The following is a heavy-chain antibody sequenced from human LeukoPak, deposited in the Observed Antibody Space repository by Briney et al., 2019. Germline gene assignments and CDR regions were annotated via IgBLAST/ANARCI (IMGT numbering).Heavy chain of an antibody. D-gene: IGHD6-13*01. Sequence: GGSLRLSCAASGFNFSSYAMSWVRQAPGKGLEWVSGISGSGGSTYYADSVKGRFTISRDNSKNTLYLQMDSLRAEDTAVYYCAKTYSSSWHYFDYWGQGTLVTVSS. V-gene: IGHV3-23*01. J-gene: IGHJ4*02. CDR3: AKTYSSSWHYFDY. CDR1: GFNFSSYA. CDR2: ISGSGGST.